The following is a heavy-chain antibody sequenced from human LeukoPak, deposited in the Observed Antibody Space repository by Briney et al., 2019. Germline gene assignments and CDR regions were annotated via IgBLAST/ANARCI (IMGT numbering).Heavy chain of an antibody. J-gene: IGHJ6*02. Sequence: SVKVSCKASGGTFSSYAISWVRQAPGQGLEWMGRIIPILGIANYAQKFQGRVTITADKSTSTAYMELSSLRSEDTAVYYCASKRIVVVPAARAHYYYGMDVWGQGTTVTVSS. V-gene: IGHV1-69*04. CDR1: GGTFSSYA. CDR3: ASKRIVVVPAARAHYYYGMDV. D-gene: IGHD2-2*01. CDR2: IIPILGIA.